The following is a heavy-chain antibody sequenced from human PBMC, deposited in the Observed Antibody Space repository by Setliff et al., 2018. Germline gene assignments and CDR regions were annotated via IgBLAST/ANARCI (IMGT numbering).Heavy chain of an antibody. V-gene: IGHV1-18*01. CDR2: ISTYNVNT. Sequence: ASVKVSCKASGYIFTSYGFSWVRQAPGQGLEWMGWISTYNVNTTYAQKLQDRVTMTTDTSTSTAYMELRSLRSDDTAVYYCARRNFYYDSSGFALYYYYMDVWGKGTTVTVSS. D-gene: IGHD3-22*01. CDR1: GYIFTSYG. CDR3: ARRNFYYDSSGFALYYYYMDV. J-gene: IGHJ6*03.